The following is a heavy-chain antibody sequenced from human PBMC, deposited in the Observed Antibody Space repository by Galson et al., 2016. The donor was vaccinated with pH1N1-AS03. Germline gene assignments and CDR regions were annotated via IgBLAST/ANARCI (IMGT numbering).Heavy chain of an antibody. J-gene: IGHJ4*02. CDR3: ARSGDKLELGH. Sequence: SVKVSCKASGDTFNDNALHWVRQAPGQSLEWMGWVNLGNSNTKYSQRFQDRVIITMDTSANTAYMELRDLTSEDTAVFYCARSGDKLELGHWGQGTLVTVSS. D-gene: IGHD1-26*01. CDR2: VNLGNSNT. V-gene: IGHV1-3*01. CDR1: GDTFNDNA.